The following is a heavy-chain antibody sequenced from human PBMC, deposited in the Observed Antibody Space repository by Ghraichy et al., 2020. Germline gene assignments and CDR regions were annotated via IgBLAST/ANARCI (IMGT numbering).Heavy chain of an antibody. V-gene: IGHV5-51*01. D-gene: IGHD5-12*01. J-gene: IGHJ4*02. CDR1: GYSFTNYW. CDR3: VRQQFSGYDYVGY. CDR2: IYPGDSDT. Sequence: GESLNISCKGSGYSFTNYWIGWVRQMPGKGLDYVGIIYPGDSDTRYGPSFQGQVSISADKSISTAYLLWSSLKASDTAIYYCVRQQFSGYDYVGYWGQGTLVTVSS.